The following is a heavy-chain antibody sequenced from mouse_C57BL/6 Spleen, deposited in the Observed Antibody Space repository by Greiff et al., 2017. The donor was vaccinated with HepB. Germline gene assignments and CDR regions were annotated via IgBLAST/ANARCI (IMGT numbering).Heavy chain of an antibody. CDR1: GFTFSDYG. D-gene: IGHD2-3*01. Sequence: EVKLVESGGGLVKPGGSLKLSCAASGFTFSDYGMHWVRQAPEKGLEWVAYISSGSSTIYYADTVKGRFTISRDNAKNTLFLQMTSLRSEDTAMYYCARWDYDGYYDYAMDYWGQGTSVTVSS. CDR2: ISSGSSTI. CDR3: ARWDYDGYYDYAMDY. V-gene: IGHV5-17*01. J-gene: IGHJ4*01.